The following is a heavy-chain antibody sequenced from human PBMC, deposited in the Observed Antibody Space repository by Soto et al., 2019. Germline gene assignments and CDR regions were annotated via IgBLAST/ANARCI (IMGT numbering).Heavy chain of an antibody. J-gene: IGHJ4*02. CDR1: GFTFSNDW. V-gene: IGHV3-74*01. D-gene: IGHD3-9*01. Sequence: GGSLRLSCAASGFTFSNDWMHWVRQAPGKGLEWVSRINADGGSTHYADSVRGRFTISRDNAKNTLFLQPNSLRVEDTAIYYCIKVLTRGVGVPRFYFDSWGQGTLVTVSS. CDR2: INADGGST. CDR3: IKVLTRGVGVPRFYFDS.